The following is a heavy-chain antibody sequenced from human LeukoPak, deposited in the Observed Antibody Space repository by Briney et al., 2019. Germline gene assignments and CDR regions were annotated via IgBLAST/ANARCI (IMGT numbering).Heavy chain of an antibody. V-gene: IGHV4-59*08. CDR1: GGSISSLY. Sequence: KPSETLSLTCSVSGGSISSLYWSWIRQPPGKGLEWIGYIYYTGSTNYSPSLKSRVTMFVDMSKNQFSLRLSSVTAADTAVYYCARHRAYSSSSPFDYWGQGTLVTVSS. J-gene: IGHJ4*02. CDR3: ARHRAYSSSSPFDY. CDR2: IYYTGST. D-gene: IGHD6-6*01.